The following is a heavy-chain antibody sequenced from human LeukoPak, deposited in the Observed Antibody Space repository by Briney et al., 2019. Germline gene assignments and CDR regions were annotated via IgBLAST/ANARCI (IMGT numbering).Heavy chain of an antibody. Sequence: PGRSLRLSCAASGLTFSSYAMHWVRQAPGKGLEWVAVISYDGSNKYYADSVKGRFTISGDNSKNTLYLQMNSLRAEDTAVYYCATSEGWYVGYWGQGTLVTASS. CDR1: GLTFSSYA. D-gene: IGHD6-19*01. V-gene: IGHV3-30-3*01. CDR2: ISYDGSNK. CDR3: ATSEGWYVGY. J-gene: IGHJ4*02.